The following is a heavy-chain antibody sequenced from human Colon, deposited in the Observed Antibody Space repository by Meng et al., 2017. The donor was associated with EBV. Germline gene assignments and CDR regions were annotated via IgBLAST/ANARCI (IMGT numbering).Heavy chain of an antibody. CDR1: GGSISSGDYY. J-gene: IGHJ4*02. CDR3: ARDRGGLGAFDY. Sequence: QVRRQESGPGLVKPSQTLSLTCTVSGGSISSGDYYWSWIRQPPGKGLEWIGYIYYSGSTYYNPSLKSRVTISVDTSKNQFSLKLSSVTAADTAVYYCARDRGGLGAFDYWGQGTLVTVSS. D-gene: IGHD5-12*01. CDR2: IYYSGST. V-gene: IGHV4-30-4*01.